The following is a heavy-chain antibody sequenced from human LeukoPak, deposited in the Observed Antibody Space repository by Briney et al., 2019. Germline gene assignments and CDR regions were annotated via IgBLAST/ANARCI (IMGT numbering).Heavy chain of an antibody. D-gene: IGHD5-18*01. CDR1: GGSISSSSYY. CDR3: ARDNLSRGQLWPY. V-gene: IGHV4-39*07. J-gene: IGHJ4*02. Sequence: KPSETLSLTCTVSGGSISSSSYYWGWIRQPPGKGLEWIGSIYYSGSTYYNPSLKSRVTISVDTSKNQFSLKLSSVTAADTAVYYCARDNLSRGQLWPYWGQGTLVTVSS. CDR2: IYYSGST.